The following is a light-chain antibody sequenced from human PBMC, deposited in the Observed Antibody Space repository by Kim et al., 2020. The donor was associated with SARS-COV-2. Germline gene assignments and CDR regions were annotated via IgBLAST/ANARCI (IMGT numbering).Light chain of an antibody. V-gene: IGLV3-21*04. CDR1: NIGSKS. CDR3: QVWDSSSDHVV. Sequence: APGRTARMTCGGNNIGSKSVHWYQLKPGQAPVLVIYHDSDRPSGIPERFSGSNSGNTATLTISRVEAGDEADYYCQVWDSSSDHVVFGGGTQLTVL. CDR2: HDS. J-gene: IGLJ2*01.